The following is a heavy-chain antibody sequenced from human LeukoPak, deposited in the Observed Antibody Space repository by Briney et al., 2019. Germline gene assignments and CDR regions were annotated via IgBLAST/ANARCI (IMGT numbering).Heavy chain of an antibody. J-gene: IGHJ4*02. CDR1: GFTFSSYG. CDR2: IRYDGSNK. Sequence: PGGSLRLSCAASGFTFSSYGMHWVRQAPGKGLEWMAFIRYDGSNKYYADSVKGRFTISRDNSKNMLYLQMNSLRAEDPAVYYCAKEGTVGVVFDYWGQGTLVTVSS. V-gene: IGHV3-30*02. CDR3: AKEGTVGVVFDY. D-gene: IGHD1-26*01.